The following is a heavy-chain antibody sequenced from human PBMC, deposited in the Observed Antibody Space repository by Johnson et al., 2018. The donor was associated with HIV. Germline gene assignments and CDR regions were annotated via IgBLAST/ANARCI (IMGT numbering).Heavy chain of an antibody. CDR1: GFSFNDYA. Sequence: QVQLVESGGGVVQPGRSLRLSCSASGFSFNDYAMHWVRQAPGKGLEWVAVISFDGGAIYYADSVEGRFPLSIDNSRDTLSLQMNSLRVEDTALYYCARDRLLWFRELWPHDAFDIWGQGTMVTVSS. CDR2: ISFDGGAI. J-gene: IGHJ3*02. D-gene: IGHD3-10*01. CDR3: ARDRLLWFRELWPHDAFDI. V-gene: IGHV3-30-3*01.